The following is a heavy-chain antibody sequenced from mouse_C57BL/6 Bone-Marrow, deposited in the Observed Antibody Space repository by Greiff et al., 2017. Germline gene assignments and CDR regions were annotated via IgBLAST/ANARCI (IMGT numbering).Heavy chain of an antibody. CDR1: GYTFTNYW. CDR3: ARAHYGSSPHWYFDV. Sequence: QVQLQQSGAELVRPGTSVKMSCKASGYTFTNYWIGWAKPRPGHGLEWIGDIYPGGGYTNYNEKFKGKATLTADKSSSTAYMQFSSLTSEDSAIYDCARAHYGSSPHWYFDVWGTGTTVTVSA. D-gene: IGHD1-1*01. CDR2: IYPGGGYT. J-gene: IGHJ1*03. V-gene: IGHV1-63*01.